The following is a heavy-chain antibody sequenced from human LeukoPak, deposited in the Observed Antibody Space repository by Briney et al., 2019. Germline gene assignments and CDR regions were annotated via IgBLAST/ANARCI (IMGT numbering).Heavy chain of an antibody. CDR3: ARSPMNRYYYDSSGYYPKYYFDY. J-gene: IGHJ4*02. D-gene: IGHD3-22*01. V-gene: IGHV3-9*01. CDR1: GFTFDDYA. Sequence: GRSLRLSCAASGFTFDDYAMHWVRQAPGKGLEWVSGISWNSGSIGYADSVKGRFTISRDNSKNTLYLQMSSLRAEDTAVYYCARSPMNRYYYDSSGYYPKYYFDYWGQGTLVTVSS. CDR2: ISWNSGSI.